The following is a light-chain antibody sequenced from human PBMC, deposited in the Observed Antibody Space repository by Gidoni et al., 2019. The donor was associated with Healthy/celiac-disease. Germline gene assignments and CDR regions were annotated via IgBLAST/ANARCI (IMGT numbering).Light chain of an antibody. J-gene: IGLJ2*01. CDR1: SSDVGGYNY. V-gene: IGLV2-14*01. CDR3: SSYTSSSTVV. CDR2: DVS. Sequence: QSALTQPASVSGSPGPSITISCTGTSSDVGGYNYVSWYHQHPGKAPKLMIYDVSKRPSGVSNRFSGSKSGNTASLTISVLQAEDEADYYCSSYTSSSTVVFGGGTKLTVL.